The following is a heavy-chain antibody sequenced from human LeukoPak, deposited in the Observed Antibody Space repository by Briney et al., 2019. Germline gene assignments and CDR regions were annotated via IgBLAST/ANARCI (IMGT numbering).Heavy chain of an antibody. V-gene: IGHV4-59*12. CDR1: GGSISSYY. CDR3: ARDWWSGYLDY. J-gene: IGHJ4*02. D-gene: IGHD3-3*01. CDR2: IYYSGNT. Sequence: SETLSLTCTFSGGSISSYYWIWIRQPPGKGLEWIGFIYYSGNTNYNPSLKSRVTISIDTSKNQFSLKLSSVTAADTAVYYCARDWWSGYLDYWGQGTLVTVSS.